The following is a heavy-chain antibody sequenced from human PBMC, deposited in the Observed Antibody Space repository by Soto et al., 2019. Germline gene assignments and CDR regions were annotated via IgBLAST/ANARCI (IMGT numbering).Heavy chain of an antibody. CDR2: ISSSSSTI. CDR3: ARDYDFWTRYYYGMDV. D-gene: IGHD3-3*01. J-gene: IGHJ6*02. CDR1: GFTFSSYS. Sequence: GGSLRLSCAASGFTFSSYSMNWARQAPGKGLEWVSYISSSSSTIYYADSVKGRFTISRDNAKNSLYLQMNSLRDEDTAVYYCARDYDFWTRYYYGMDVWGQGTTVTVSS. V-gene: IGHV3-48*02.